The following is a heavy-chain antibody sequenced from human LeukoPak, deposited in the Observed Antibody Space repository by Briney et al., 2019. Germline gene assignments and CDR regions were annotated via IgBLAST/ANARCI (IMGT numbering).Heavy chain of an antibody. J-gene: IGHJ5*02. D-gene: IGHD3-9*01. V-gene: IGHV4-39*07. CDR3: ARNGGTTYYDILTGGENWFDP. Sequence: SETLSLTCTVSGGSLSSSSYYWGWIRQPPGKGLEWIGSIYYSGSTYYNPSLKSRVTISVDTSKNQFSLKLSSVTAADTAVYYCARNGGTTYYDILTGGENWFDPWGQGTLVTVSS. CDR1: GGSLSSSSYY. CDR2: IYYSGST.